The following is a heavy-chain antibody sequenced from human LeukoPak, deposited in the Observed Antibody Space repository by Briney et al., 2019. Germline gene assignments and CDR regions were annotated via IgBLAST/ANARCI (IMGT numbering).Heavy chain of an antibody. J-gene: IGHJ6*02. CDR3: ARVPCTGGSCKPYYYYGMDV. CDR2: ICHDGSDK. V-gene: IGHV3-33*01. CDR1: GFTFGTYG. D-gene: IGHD2-8*02. Sequence: GGSLRLSCAASGFTFGTYGMHWVRQAPGKGLEWVAIICHDGSDKYYADSVKGRFTISRDNSKNTMYLQMSSLRAEDTAMYFCARVPCTGGSCKPYYYYGMDVWGQGTTVTVS.